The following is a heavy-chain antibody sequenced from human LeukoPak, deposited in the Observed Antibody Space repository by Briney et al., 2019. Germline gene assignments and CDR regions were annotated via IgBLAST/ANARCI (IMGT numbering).Heavy chain of an antibody. Sequence: GVSLRLLCTASGFTYCRYPMMWVRHAPGEALEWVSAISGSGGSTYYADSVNGRLTICRDHSKNTLYLQMNSARAEDTAVDYCAKGVRGVVVGPAARFDYWGQGTLVTVSS. CDR1: GFTYCRYP. D-gene: IGHD2-2*01. V-gene: IGHV3-23*01. J-gene: IGHJ4*02. CDR2: ISGSGGST. CDR3: AKGVRGVVVGPAARFDY.